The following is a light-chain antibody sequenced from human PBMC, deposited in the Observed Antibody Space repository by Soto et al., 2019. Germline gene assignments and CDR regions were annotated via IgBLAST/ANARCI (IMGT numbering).Light chain of an antibody. CDR3: QQRSDWPLT. CDR2: DAS. CDR1: QSASSY. Sequence: PGERATLSCRASQSASSYFAWYQQKPGQAPRLLIYDASTRAAGIPARFSGSGSGTDFTLTISSLEPEDFAVYYCQQRSDWPLTFGGGTKVEIK. V-gene: IGKV3-11*01. J-gene: IGKJ4*01.